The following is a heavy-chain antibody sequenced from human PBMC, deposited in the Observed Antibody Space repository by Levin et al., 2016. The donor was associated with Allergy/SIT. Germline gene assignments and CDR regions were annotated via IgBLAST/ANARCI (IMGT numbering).Heavy chain of an antibody. Sequence: GGSLRLSCAASGFTFSSYSMNWVRQAPGKGLEWVSYISSSSSTIYYADSVKGRFTISRDNAKNSLYLQMNSLRDEDTAVYYCSGNYVDTAMAPYYYYGMDVWGQGTTVTVSS. CDR3: SGNYVDTAMAPYYYYGMDV. J-gene: IGHJ6*02. V-gene: IGHV3-48*02. CDR2: ISSSSSTI. CDR1: GFTFSSYS. D-gene: IGHD5-18*01.